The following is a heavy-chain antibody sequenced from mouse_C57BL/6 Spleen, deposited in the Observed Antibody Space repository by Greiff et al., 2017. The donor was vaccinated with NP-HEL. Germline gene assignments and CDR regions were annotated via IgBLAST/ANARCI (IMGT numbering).Heavy chain of an antibody. D-gene: IGHD1-1*01. CDR2: IWWDDDK. V-gene: IGHV8-8*01. J-gene: IGHJ2*01. CDR3: ARMAPTLGSSYKVDY. CDR1: GFSLSTFGMG. Sequence: QVTLKESGPGILQPSQTLSLTCSFSGFSLSTFGMGVGWIRQPSGKGLEWLAHIWWDDDKYYNPALKSRLTISKDTSKNQVFLKIANVDTADTATYYCARMAPTLGSSYKVDYWGQGTTLTVSS.